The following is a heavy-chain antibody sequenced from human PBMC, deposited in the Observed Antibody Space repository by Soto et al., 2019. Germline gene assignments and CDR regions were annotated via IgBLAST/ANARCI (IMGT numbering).Heavy chain of an antibody. CDR1: GFSLSNSGVG. J-gene: IGHJ5*01. D-gene: IGHD2-21*01. V-gene: IGHV2-5*02. Sequence: QITLKESGPTLVEPTQTLTLTCSFSGFSLSNSGVGVGWFRQAPGKALECLGIIYWDNDRRYNPSLKDRLSITKDTSKSQVVGTMTTMEPVNTGTYYCALPGTYSISCDVVSFDSWGQGTPVTVS. CDR2: IYWDNDR. CDR3: ALPGTYSISCDVVSFDS.